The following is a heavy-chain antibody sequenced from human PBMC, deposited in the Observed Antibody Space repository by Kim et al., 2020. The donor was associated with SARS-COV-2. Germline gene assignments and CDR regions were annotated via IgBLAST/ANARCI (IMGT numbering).Heavy chain of an antibody. CDR1: GFTFSSYG. Sequence: GGSLRLSCAASGFTFSSYGMHWVRQAPGKGLEWVAVIWYDGSNKYYADSVKGRFTISRDNSKNTLYLQMNSLRAEDTAVYYCARGSGPDDYGDYGYFQHWGQGTLVTVSS. CDR3: ARGSGPDDYGDYGYFQH. V-gene: IGHV3-33*01. D-gene: IGHD4-17*01. CDR2: IWYDGSNK. J-gene: IGHJ1*01.